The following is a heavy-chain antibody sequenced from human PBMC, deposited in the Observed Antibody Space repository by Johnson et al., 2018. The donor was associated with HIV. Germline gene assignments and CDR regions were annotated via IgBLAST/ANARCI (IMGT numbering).Heavy chain of an antibody. CDR2: ISWNSGSI. CDR1: GFTFSTYW. J-gene: IGHJ3*02. V-gene: IGHV3-9*01. D-gene: IGHD6-13*01. CDR3: ARDWSSWYTVDAFDI. Sequence: VQLVESGGGVVQPGRSLRLSCAASGFTFSTYWMTWVRQAPGKGLEWVSGISWNSGSIGYADSVKGRFTISRDNAKNSLYLQMNSLRAEDTAVYYCARDWSSWYTVDAFDIWGQGTMVTVSS.